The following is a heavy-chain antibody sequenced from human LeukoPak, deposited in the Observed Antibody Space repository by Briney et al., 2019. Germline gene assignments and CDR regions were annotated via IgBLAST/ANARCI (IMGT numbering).Heavy chain of an antibody. CDR1: GGSLSSGGYY. CDR2: IYTNGNT. Sequence: SETLSLTCTVSGGSLSSGGYYWSWIRQPAGKGLEWIGRIYTNGNTNYNPSLKSRVTISVDTSKNQFSLKLSSVTAADTAVYYCARQNYGDTTSPFDYWGQGTLVTVSS. J-gene: IGHJ4*02. CDR3: ARQNYGDTTSPFDY. D-gene: IGHD4-17*01. V-gene: IGHV4-61*02.